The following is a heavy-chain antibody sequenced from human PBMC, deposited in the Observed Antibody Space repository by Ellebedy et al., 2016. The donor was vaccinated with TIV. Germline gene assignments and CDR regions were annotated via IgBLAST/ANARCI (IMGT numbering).Heavy chain of an antibody. Sequence: GGSLRLXXAASGFTFSRSWMIWVRQAPGRGLEWVASIHQDGSDKYYVDSVKGRFTISRDNSKNTLYLQMNSLRAENTAVYYCARPHSSGWEYGMDVWGQGTTVTVSS. D-gene: IGHD6-19*01. V-gene: IGHV3-7*01. CDR1: GFTFSRSW. CDR3: ARPHSSGWEYGMDV. J-gene: IGHJ6*02. CDR2: IHQDGSDK.